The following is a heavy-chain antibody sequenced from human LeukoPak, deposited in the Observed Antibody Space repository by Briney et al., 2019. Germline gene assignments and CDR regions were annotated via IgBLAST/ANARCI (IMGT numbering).Heavy chain of an antibody. D-gene: IGHD4-17*01. CDR3: ASGSGYGDYATRGAFDP. Sequence: GGSLRLSCAASGFTFSSYSMNWVRQAPGKGLEWVSYISSSSSTIYYADSVKGRFTISRDNAKNSLYLQMNSLRAEDTAVYYCASGSGYGDYATRGAFDPWGQGTLVTVSS. J-gene: IGHJ5*02. V-gene: IGHV3-48*04. CDR1: GFTFSSYS. CDR2: ISSSSSTI.